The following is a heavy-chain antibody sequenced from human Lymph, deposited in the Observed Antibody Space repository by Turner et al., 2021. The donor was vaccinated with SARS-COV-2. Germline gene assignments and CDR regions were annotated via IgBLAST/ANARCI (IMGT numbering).Heavy chain of an antibody. Sequence: EVQLGEPGGGFVQTGGSLRLYCSAAGIIVSRNYMNWVRQAPGKGLEWVSVIYSGGTTSYADSVKGRFTISRDNSKNTLYLQMNSLRVEDTAVYYRARDLGTYGMDVWGQGTTVTVSS. CDR1: GIIVSRNY. CDR2: IYSGGTT. V-gene: IGHV3-53*01. D-gene: IGHD6-13*01. J-gene: IGHJ6*02. CDR3: ARDLGTYGMDV.